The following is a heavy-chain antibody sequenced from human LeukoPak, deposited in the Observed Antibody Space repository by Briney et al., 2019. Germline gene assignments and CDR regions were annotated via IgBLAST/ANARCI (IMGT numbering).Heavy chain of an antibody. CDR2: IYYSGST. CDR3: ARSLAYCGGDCYFDY. Sequence: SETLSLTCAVYGGSFSGYYWSWIRQPPGKGLEWIGYIYYSGSTNYNPSLKSRVTISVDTSKNQFSLKLSSVTAADTAVYYCARSLAYCGGDCYFDYWGQGTLVTVSS. V-gene: IGHV4-59*01. CDR1: GGSFSGYY. J-gene: IGHJ4*02. D-gene: IGHD2-21*02.